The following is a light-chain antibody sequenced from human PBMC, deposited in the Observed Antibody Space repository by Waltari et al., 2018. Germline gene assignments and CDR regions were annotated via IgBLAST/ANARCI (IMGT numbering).Light chain of an antibody. CDR2: SNK. CDR1: SSNIGSNT. J-gene: IGLJ2*01. V-gene: IGLV1-44*01. CDR3: AAWDDTLNALV. Sequence: QSVLTHPPSASGTPGPRVTTSCSGSSSNIGSNTVNWYEQHPGPAPKLLISSNKQRPSAVPDRFSGSKSGTAASPAISWLQSEDEADYYCAAWDDTLNALVFGGGTKLTVL.